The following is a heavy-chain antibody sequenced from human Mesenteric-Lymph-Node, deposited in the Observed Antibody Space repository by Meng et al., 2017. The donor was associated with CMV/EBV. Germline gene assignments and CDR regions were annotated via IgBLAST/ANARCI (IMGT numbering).Heavy chain of an antibody. CDR2: IIPILGIA. J-gene: IGHJ5*02. CDR3: AGGIAAAGSRWFDP. V-gene: IGHV1-69*02. Sequence: QVQLAQSGSEVKKPGSGVKVCCKASGGTFSSYTISWVRQAPGQGLEWMGRIIPILGIANYAQKFQGRVTITADKSTSTAYMELSSLRSEDTAVYYCAGGIAAAGSRWFDPWGQGTLVTVSS. CDR1: GGTFSSYT. D-gene: IGHD6-13*01.